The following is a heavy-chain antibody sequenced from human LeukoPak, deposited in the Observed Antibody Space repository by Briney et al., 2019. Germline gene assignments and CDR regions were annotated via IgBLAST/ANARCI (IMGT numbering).Heavy chain of an antibody. CDR3: TTRGGSFSIFDY. CDR2: ISGSGGST. J-gene: IGHJ4*02. Sequence: GGSLRLSCAASGFTFSSYAMSWVRQAPGKGLEWVSAISGSGGSTYYADSVKGRFTISRDNSKNTLYLQMNSLKTEDTAVYYCTTRGGSFSIFDYWGQGTLVTVSS. V-gene: IGHV3-23*01. CDR1: GFTFSSYA. D-gene: IGHD1-26*01.